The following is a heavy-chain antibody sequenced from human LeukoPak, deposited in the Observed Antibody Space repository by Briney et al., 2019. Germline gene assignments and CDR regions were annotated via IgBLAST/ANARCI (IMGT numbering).Heavy chain of an antibody. CDR2: IYYSGST. Sequence: SETLSLTCAVYGGSFSGYYWSWIRQPPGKGLEWIGSIYYSGSTYYNPSLKSRVTISVDTSKNQFSLKLSSVTAADTAVYYCASSPRDREDSSGYLWGQGTLVTVSS. CDR3: ASSPRDREDSSGYL. J-gene: IGHJ4*02. V-gene: IGHV4-34*01. CDR1: GGSFSGYY. D-gene: IGHD3-22*01.